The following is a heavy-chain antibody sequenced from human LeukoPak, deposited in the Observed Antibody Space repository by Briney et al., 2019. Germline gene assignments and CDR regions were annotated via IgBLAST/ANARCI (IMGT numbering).Heavy chain of an antibody. CDR1: GFTVSTNF. Sequence: GGSLRLSCAVSGFTVSTNFMSWVRQAPGKGPEWVSIIYADGGTKYADSVKGRFTISRDTSKNTFSLQMNNLRAEDTAVYYCAKATGYTYALDYWGQGTLVTVSS. D-gene: IGHD5-18*01. J-gene: IGHJ4*02. CDR3: AKATGYTYALDY. V-gene: IGHV3-53*01. CDR2: IYADGGT.